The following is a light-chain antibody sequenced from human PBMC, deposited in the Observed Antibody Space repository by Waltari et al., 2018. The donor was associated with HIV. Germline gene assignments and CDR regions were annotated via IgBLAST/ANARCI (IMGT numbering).Light chain of an antibody. V-gene: IGKV3D-20*01. CDR2: DAS. Sequence: EIVLTQSPATLSLSPGERATLSCGASQRVGSSYLAWYQQKPGLAPSLLIYDASRRATGIPDRFSGSGSGTDFTLTISRLEPEDFAVYYCQQYGSSLHSFGQGTKLEIK. J-gene: IGKJ2*03. CDR3: QQYGSSLHS. CDR1: QRVGSSY.